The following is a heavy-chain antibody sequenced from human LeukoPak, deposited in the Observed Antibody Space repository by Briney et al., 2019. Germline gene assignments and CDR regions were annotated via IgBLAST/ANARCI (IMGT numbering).Heavy chain of an antibody. J-gene: IGHJ4*02. D-gene: IGHD3-10*01. CDR1: GGSFSGYY. V-gene: IGHV4-34*01. Sequence: SETLSLTCAVYGGSFSGYYWGWIRQPPGKGLEWIGEINHSGSTNYNPSLKSRVTISVDTSKNQFSLKLSSVTAADTAVYYCASPRITMARSFDYWGQGTLVTVSS. CDR3: ASPRITMARSFDY. CDR2: INHSGST.